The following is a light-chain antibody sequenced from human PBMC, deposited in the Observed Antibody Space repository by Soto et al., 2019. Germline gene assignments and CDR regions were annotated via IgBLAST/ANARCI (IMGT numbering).Light chain of an antibody. CDR3: QQYGNSPWT. Sequence: EIVLTQYPGTLSLSPGERGTLSCRASQRFGSSNLAWYQQKPGQAPRLLIYSTSSRATGIPDRFSGSGSGTDFTLTISRLEPEDFAVYYCQQYGNSPWTFGQGTKVEI. V-gene: IGKV3-20*01. CDR2: STS. CDR1: QRFGSSN. J-gene: IGKJ1*01.